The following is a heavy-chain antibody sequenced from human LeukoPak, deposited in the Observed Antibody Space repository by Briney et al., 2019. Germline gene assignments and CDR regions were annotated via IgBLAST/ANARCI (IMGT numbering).Heavy chain of an antibody. CDR3: ARDRDGSKSRSDFDY. D-gene: IGHD5-24*01. V-gene: IGHV1-46*01. J-gene: IGHJ4*02. Sequence: ASLKSSCKASVYTFTSYYMHWVRQTPVQGLEWMGIINPSGGSTSYAQKFQGRVTMTRDMSTSTVYMELSSLRSEDTAVYYCARDRDGSKSRSDFDYWGQGTLVTVSS. CDR1: VYTFTSYY. CDR2: INPSGGST.